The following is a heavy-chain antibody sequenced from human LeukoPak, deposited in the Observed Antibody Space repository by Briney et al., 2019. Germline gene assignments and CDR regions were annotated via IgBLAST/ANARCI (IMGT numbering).Heavy chain of an antibody. Sequence: ASVKVSCKASGYTFTGYYMHWVRQAPGQGLEWMGWINPNSGGTNYAQKFQGRVTMTRDTSISTAYMELSRLRSDDTAVYYCARDGWGDIVVVPAAERDAFDIWGQGTMVTVSS. V-gene: IGHV1-2*02. CDR1: GYTFTGYY. CDR3: ARDGWGDIVVVPAAERDAFDI. J-gene: IGHJ3*02. D-gene: IGHD2-2*01. CDR2: INPNSGGT.